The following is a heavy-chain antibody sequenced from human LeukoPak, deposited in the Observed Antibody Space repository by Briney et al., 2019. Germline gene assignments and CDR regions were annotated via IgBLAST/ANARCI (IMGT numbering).Heavy chain of an antibody. Sequence: LRASVKVSCKASGYTFTGYYMHWVRQAPGQGLEWMGWINPNSGGTNYAQKFQGRVTMTRDTSISTAYMELSRLRSDDTAVYYCARDHGAPYVLPRNAAFDIWDQGTMVTVSS. CDR1: GYTFTGYY. CDR3: ARDHGAPYVLPRNAAFDI. V-gene: IGHV1-2*02. D-gene: IGHD3-10*01. CDR2: INPNSGGT. J-gene: IGHJ3*02.